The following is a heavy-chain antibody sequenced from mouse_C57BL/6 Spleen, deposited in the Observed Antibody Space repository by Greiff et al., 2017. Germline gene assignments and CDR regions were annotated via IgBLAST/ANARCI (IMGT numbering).Heavy chain of an antibody. CDR1: GYTFTDYN. CDR2: INPNNGGT. CDR3: ARTEYEEGRHY. V-gene: IGHV1-18*01. Sequence: VQLQQSGPELVKPGASVKIPCKASGYTFTDYNMDWVKQSHGKSLEWIGDINPNNGGTIYNQKFKGKATLTVAKSSSTAYIERRSLTSEDTAVYYYARTEYEEGRHYWGQGTTLTVSS. D-gene: IGHD2-4*01. J-gene: IGHJ2*01.